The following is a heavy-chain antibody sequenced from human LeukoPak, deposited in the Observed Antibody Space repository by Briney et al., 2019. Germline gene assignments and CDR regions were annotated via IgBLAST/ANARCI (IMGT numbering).Heavy chain of an antibody. CDR2: IYYSGST. CDR1: GGSISSGGYC. V-gene: IGHV4-31*03. J-gene: IGHJ5*02. Sequence: PSQTLSLTCTVSGGSISSGGYCWGWIRQHPGKGLEWIGYIYYSGSTYYNPSLKSRVTISVDTSKNQFSLKLSSVTAADTAVYYCAGAQGGNWFDPWGQGTLVTVSS. CDR3: AGAQGGNWFDP. D-gene: IGHD3-16*01.